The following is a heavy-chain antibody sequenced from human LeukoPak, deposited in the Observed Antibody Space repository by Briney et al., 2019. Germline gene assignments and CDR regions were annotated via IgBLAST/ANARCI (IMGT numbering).Heavy chain of an antibody. J-gene: IGHJ6*04. CDR3: ARDSMVRGVRYGMDV. CDR2: IYYSGST. V-gene: IGHV4-31*03. D-gene: IGHD3-10*01. Sequence: SETLSLTCTVSGGSISSGGYYWSWLRQHPGKGLEWIGYIYYSGSTYYNPSLKSRVTISVDTSKSQFSLKLSSVTAADTAVYYCARDSMVRGVRYGMDVWGKGTTVTVSS. CDR1: GGSISSGGYY.